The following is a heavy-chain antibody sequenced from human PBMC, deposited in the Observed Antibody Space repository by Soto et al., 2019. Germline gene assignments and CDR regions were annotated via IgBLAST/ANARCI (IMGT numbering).Heavy chain of an antibody. V-gene: IGHV1-69*13. Sequence: GASVKVSFKASGGTFSSYAISWVRQAPGQGLEWMGGIIPIFGTANYAQKFQGRVTITADESTSTAYMELSSLRSEDTAVYYCARAGSRNYYDSWDFDYWGQGTLVTVSS. CDR1: GGTFSSYA. D-gene: IGHD3-22*01. CDR2: IIPIFGTA. J-gene: IGHJ4*02. CDR3: ARAGSRNYYDSWDFDY.